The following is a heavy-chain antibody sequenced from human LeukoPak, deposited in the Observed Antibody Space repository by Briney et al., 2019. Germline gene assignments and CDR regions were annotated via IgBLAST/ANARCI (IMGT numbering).Heavy chain of an antibody. CDR1: GFTFSSYA. J-gene: IGHJ4*02. CDR2: ISYDGSNK. D-gene: IGHD2-15*01. CDR3: ARDLCSGGSCYTGIDH. V-gene: IGHV3-30-3*01. Sequence: GRSLRLSCAASGFTFSSYAMHWVRQAPGKGLEWVAVISYDGSNKYYADSVKGRFTISRDNSKNTLYLQMNSLRAEDTAVYYCARDLCSGGSCYTGIDHWGQGTLATVSS.